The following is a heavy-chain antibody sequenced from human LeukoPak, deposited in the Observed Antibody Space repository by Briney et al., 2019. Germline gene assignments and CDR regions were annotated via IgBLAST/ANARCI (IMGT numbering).Heavy chain of an antibody. CDR3: ASGAASSFYYTLGY. CDR1: GFTFNTYF. Sequence: GGSLRLSCAAPGFTFNTYFLHWVRQAPGKGLVWVSRINSDGSSTTYADSVKGRFTISRDNAKNTLYLQMNSLRAEDTAVYYCASGAASSFYYTLGYWGQGILVTVSS. CDR2: INSDGSST. V-gene: IGHV3-74*01. D-gene: IGHD3-22*01. J-gene: IGHJ4*02.